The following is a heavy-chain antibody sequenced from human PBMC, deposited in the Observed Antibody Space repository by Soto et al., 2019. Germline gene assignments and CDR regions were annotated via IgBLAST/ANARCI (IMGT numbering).Heavy chain of an antibody. V-gene: IGHV4-31*03. J-gene: IGHJ1*01. CDR1: GGSISSGGYY. Sequence: QVQLQESGPGLVKPSQTLSLTCTVSGGSISSGGYYWSWIRQHPGKGLECIGYIYYSGSTYYNPSLQSRVTISVDTSKNQFSLKLSSVTAADTAVYYCAGQWLRSGVEYFQHWGQGTLVTVSS. CDR2: IYYSGST. D-gene: IGHD5-12*01. CDR3: AGQWLRSGVEYFQH.